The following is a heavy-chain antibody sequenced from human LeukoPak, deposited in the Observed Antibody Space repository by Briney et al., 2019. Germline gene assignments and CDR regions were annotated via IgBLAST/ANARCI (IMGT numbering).Heavy chain of an antibody. V-gene: IGHV3-48*04. CDR2: ITSSGTTK. CDR1: GFTFSSYW. D-gene: IGHD5-12*01. Sequence: SGGSLRLSCAASGFTFSSYWMSWVRQAPGKGLEWISYITSSGTTKKYADSVRGRFTISRDNAKNSLYLQMNSLRAEDTAVYYCAGHPGYHNNFDYWGQGTLVTVSS. CDR3: AGHPGYHNNFDY. J-gene: IGHJ4*02.